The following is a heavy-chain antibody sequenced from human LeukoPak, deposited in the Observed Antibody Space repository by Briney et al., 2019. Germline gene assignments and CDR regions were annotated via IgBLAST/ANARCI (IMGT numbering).Heavy chain of an antibody. J-gene: IGHJ5*02. CDR1: GGSINSGRYY. CDR3: ARLPDP. V-gene: IGHV4-61*09. Sequence: SETLSLTCTVSGGSINSGRYYWSWIRQPAGRGLEWIGHISTSGITNYNPSLKSRVTISVDTSKTQFSLKLTSVTAPDPAVYYCARLPDPWGQGTLVTASS. CDR2: ISTSGIT.